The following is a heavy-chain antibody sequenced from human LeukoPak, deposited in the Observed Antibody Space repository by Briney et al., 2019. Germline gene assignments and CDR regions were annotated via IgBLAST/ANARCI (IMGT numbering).Heavy chain of an antibody. CDR2: ISYDGSNK. J-gene: IGHJ4*02. V-gene: IGHV3-30-3*01. D-gene: IGHD3-16*02. CDR1: GFTFSSYA. CDR3: ASGVNYDYVWGSYRPLDY. Sequence: PGGSLRLSCAASGFTFSSYAMRWVRQAPGKGLEWVAVISYDGSNKYYADSVKGRFPLSRDNSKHPLYLQMNSLSPEDTAVYYCASGVNYDYVWGSYRPLDYWGQGTLVTVSS.